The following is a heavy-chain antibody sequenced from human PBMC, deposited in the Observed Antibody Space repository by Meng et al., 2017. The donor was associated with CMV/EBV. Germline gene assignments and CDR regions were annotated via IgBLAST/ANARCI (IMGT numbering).Heavy chain of an antibody. J-gene: IGHJ4*02. V-gene: IGHV3-53*01. CDR3: ARDGNYHEV. Sequence: QVVASGGGFIQPGGSLRLSCEASGFTVSNNYMRWFRQAPGKGLEWVSLIYSEGTTDYADSVKGRFTISRDNSKNTLYLQMNSLRAEDTAVYYCARDGNYHEVWGQGTLVTVSS. D-gene: IGHD1-7*01. CDR1: GFTVSNNY. CDR2: IYSEGTT.